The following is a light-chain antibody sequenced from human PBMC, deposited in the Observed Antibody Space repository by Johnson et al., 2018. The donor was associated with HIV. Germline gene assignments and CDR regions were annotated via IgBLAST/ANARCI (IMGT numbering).Light chain of an antibody. Sequence: QSVLTQPPSVSAAPGQKVTISCSGSSSDMGNCAVSWYQQLPRTAPKLLIYENNKRPSGIPERFSGSKSGTSATLGITGLQTGDEADYYCGTWDSSLSAFYVFGTGTKVTVL. J-gene: IGLJ1*01. CDR3: GTWDSSLSAFYV. CDR1: SSDMGNCA. V-gene: IGLV1-51*02. CDR2: ENN.